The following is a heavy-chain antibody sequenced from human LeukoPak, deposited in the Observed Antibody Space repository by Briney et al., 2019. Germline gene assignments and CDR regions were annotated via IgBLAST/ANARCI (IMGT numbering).Heavy chain of an antibody. J-gene: IGHJ4*02. D-gene: IGHD5-24*01. CDR1: GYTFTGYY. Sequence: ASVKVSCKASGYTFTGYYMHWVRQAPGQGLEWMGWINPNSGGTNYAQKFQGRVAMTRDTSISTAYMELSRLRSDDTAVYYCASLRDGYNPFDYWGQGTLVTVSS. V-gene: IGHV1-2*02. CDR3: ASLRDGYNPFDY. CDR2: INPNSGGT.